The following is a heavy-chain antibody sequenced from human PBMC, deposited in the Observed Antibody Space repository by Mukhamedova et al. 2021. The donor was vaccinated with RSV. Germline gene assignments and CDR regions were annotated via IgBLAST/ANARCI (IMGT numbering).Heavy chain of an antibody. CDR2: IKQDGSEK. V-gene: IGHV3-7*03. CDR3: AIWRGYFDY. Sequence: PGKGLEWVANIKQDGSEKYYVDSVKGRFTISRDNAKNSLYLQMNSLRAEDTAVYYCAIWRGYFDYWGQGTLVTVSP. D-gene: IGHD3-10*01. J-gene: IGHJ4*02.